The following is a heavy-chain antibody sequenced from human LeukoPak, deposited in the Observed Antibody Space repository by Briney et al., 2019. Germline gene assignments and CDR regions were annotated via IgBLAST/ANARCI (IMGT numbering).Heavy chain of an antibody. CDR3: ARSPRGPHHRGYDY. CDR2: IIPIFGTA. Sequence: GSSVKVSCKASGGTFSSYAISWVRQAPGQGLEWMGGIIPIFGTANYAQKFQGRVTITADESTSTAYMELSSLRSEDTAVYYCARSPRGPHHRGYDYWGQGTLVTVSS. V-gene: IGHV1-69*01. J-gene: IGHJ4*02. CDR1: GGTFSSYA. D-gene: IGHD3-10*01.